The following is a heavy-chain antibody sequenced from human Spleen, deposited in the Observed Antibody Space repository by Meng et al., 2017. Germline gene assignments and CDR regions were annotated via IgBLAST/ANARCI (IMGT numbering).Heavy chain of an antibody. V-gene: IGHV1-18*04. CDR2: ISANTGKT. J-gene: IGHJ4*02. Sequence: QAKLLQSGPEVKKPGASVKVSCKPTGYSFTRYAISWVRQAPGQGPEWLGWISANTGKTNYAQKFQDRVTMTTDTSTGTVYTELRGLRSDDTAIYYCARIVSGTEGFDYWGRGTLVTVSS. CDR1: GYSFTRYA. CDR3: ARIVSGTEGFDY. D-gene: IGHD6-19*01.